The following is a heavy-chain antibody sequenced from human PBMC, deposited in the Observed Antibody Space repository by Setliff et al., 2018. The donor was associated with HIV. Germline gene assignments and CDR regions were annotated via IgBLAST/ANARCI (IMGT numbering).Heavy chain of an antibody. J-gene: IGHJ4*02. CDR3: ARDRDQGYSSGWPRD. V-gene: IGHV3-21*01. CDR1: GFTFSSYT. CDR2: ITGSGSYI. Sequence: PGGSLRLSCVASGFTFSSYTMNWVRQAPGKGLEWVSSITGSGSYIYYADSVKGRFTISRDNAKKSLYLQMNSLRAEDTAVYFCARDRDQGYSSGWPRDWGQGTLVT. D-gene: IGHD6-19*01.